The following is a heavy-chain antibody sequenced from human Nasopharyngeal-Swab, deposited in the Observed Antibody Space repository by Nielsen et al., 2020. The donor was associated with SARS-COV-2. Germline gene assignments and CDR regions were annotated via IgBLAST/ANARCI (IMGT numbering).Heavy chain of an antibody. Sequence: AETLSLTCTVTGGSISSSRYYWGWSRQPPGKGREWIGSIYYSGSPYYNPSLKSRVTISLETSKNQFSLKLSSLTAADTAVYYCARPYYDSSGYDAWFDPWGQGTLVTVSS. CDR2: IYYSGSP. CDR1: GGSISSSRYY. J-gene: IGHJ5*02. D-gene: IGHD3-22*01. V-gene: IGHV4-39*01. CDR3: ARPYYDSSGYDAWFDP.